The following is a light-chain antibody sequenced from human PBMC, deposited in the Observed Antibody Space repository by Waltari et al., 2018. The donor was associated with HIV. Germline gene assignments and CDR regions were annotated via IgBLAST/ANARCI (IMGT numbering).Light chain of an antibody. Sequence: EIVLTQSPDPLSLSPGARATLSCRSSQSVTSSSLAWYQQKPGQAPRLLIYAASSRATGIADRFSGSGSGTDFTLTITRLEREDFAVYYCHQYGTSPRTFGQGTKVEIK. CDR3: HQYGTSPRT. CDR1: QSVTSSS. J-gene: IGKJ1*01. V-gene: IGKV3-20*01. CDR2: AAS.